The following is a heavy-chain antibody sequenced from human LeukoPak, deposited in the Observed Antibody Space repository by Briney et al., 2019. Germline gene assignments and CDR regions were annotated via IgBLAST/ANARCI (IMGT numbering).Heavy chain of an antibody. D-gene: IGHD4-17*01. CDR2: MNPNSGGT. V-gene: IGHV1-2*02. Sequence: ASVKDSCKASGYTFTGYYMHWVRQAPGQGLEWLGWMNPNSGGTNYAQKFQGRVNMTRDTSISTAYMELSRLRSDDTAVYYCARDLDYVFDYWGQGTLVSVSS. J-gene: IGHJ4*02. CDR3: ARDLDYVFDY. CDR1: GYTFTGYY.